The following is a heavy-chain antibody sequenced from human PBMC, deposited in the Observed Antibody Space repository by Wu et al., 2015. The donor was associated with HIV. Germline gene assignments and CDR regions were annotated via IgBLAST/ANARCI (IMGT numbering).Heavy chain of an antibody. D-gene: IGHD3-3*01. J-gene: IGHJ4*02. V-gene: IGHV1-18*01. CDR1: GYTFTSYG. CDR3: ARDLPYYDFWSGHRGPGLGYFDY. Sequence: QVQLVQSGLEVKKTGASVKVSCKASGYTFTSYGISWVRQAPGQGLEWMGWISAYNGNTNYAQKLQGRVTMTTDTSTSTAYMELRSLRSDDTAVYYCARDLPYYDFWSGHRGPGLGYFDYWGQGTLVTVSS. CDR2: ISAYNGNT.